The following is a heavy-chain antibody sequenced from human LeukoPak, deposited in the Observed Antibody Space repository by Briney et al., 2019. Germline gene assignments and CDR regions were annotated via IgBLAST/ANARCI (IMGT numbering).Heavy chain of an antibody. CDR2: VYSSGST. J-gene: IGHJ2*01. CDR3: ARHYCGGDCYSRWYFDL. CDR1: GGSISNYY. V-gene: IGHV4-4*07. D-gene: IGHD2-21*02. Sequence: KSSETLSLTCTVSGGSISNYYWSWVRQPAREGLEWIWRVYSSGSTNYNPSLKSRVTMSVDTSKNQFSLKLSSVTAADTAVYYCARHYCGGDCYSRWYFDLWGRGTLVTVSS.